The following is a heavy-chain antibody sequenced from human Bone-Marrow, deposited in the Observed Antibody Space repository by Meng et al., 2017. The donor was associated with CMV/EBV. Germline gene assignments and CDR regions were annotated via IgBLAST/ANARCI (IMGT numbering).Heavy chain of an antibody. D-gene: IGHD3-10*01. CDR3: ARDRAGGGYFDY. J-gene: IGHJ4*02. V-gene: IGHV1-18*01. CDR2: ISAYNGNT. Sequence: VQLGQRGAEVKRPGASVKVSCKASGYTFPSYGISWVRQAPGKGLEWMGWISAYNGNTNYAQKLQGRVPMTTDTSTSTAYMELRSLRSADTAVYYCARDRAGGGYFDYWGQGTLVTVSS. CDR1: GYTFPSYG.